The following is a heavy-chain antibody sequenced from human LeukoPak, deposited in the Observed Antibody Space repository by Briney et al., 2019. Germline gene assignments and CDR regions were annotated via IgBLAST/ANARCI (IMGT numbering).Heavy chain of an antibody. J-gene: IGHJ4*02. CDR3: ARDLVWFGDSEQ. D-gene: IGHD3-10*01. V-gene: IGHV3-21*01. CDR2: ISSSSSYI. CDR1: GFTFSSYA. Sequence: GGSLRLSCVVSGFTFSSYAMSWVRQAPGKGLEWVSFISSSSSYIYYADSVKGRFTISRDNAKNSLYLQMNSLRAEDTAVYYCARDLVWFGDSEQWGQGTLVTVSS.